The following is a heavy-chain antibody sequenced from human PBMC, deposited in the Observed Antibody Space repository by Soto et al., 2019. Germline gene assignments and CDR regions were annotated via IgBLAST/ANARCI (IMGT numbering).Heavy chain of an antibody. V-gene: IGHV4-4*07. J-gene: IGHJ4*02. Sequence: TLSLTCTVSGGSISSYYWSWIRQPAGKGLEWIGRIYTSGSTNYNPSLKSRVTMSVDTSKNQFSLKLSSVTAADTAVYYCARACSSNSCYDVFDYWGQGTLVTVSS. CDR1: GGSISSYY. D-gene: IGHD2-2*01. CDR2: IYTSGST. CDR3: ARACSSNSCYDVFDY.